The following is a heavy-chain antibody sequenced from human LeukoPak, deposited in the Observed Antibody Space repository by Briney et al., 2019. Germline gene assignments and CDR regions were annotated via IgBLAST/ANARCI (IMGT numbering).Heavy chain of an antibody. J-gene: IGHJ6*02. Sequence: PSETLSLTCTVSGGSISSGGYYWSWIRQHPGKGLEWIAYIYYSGSTYYNPSLKSRVTISVDTSKSQFSLKLSSLTAADTAVYYCARDRYSNSFYYYYAMDVWGQGTTVTVSS. CDR3: ARDRYSNSFYYYYAMDV. D-gene: IGHD4-11*01. CDR2: IYYSGST. CDR1: GGSISSGGYY. V-gene: IGHV4-31*03.